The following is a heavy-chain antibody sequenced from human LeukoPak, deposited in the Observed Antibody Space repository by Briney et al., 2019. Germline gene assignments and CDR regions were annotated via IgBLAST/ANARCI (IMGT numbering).Heavy chain of an antibody. V-gene: IGHV3-7*01. CDR1: EFTFSTYW. J-gene: IGHJ4*02. CDR2: KDQDGSEM. D-gene: IGHD3-22*01. Sequence: GGSLRLSCVASEFTFSTYWMSWVRQAPGKGLEWVANKDQDGSEMYYVDSVRDRFTISRDNAKNSLYLHMNSLRAADTAVYYCARVETPHYYDSDGPADYWGQGTLVTVSA. CDR3: ARVETPHYYDSDGPADY.